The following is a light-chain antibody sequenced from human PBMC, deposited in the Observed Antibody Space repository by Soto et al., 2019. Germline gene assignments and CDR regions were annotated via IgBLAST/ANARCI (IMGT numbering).Light chain of an antibody. CDR3: SSYTSSSPYV. CDR2: EVS. J-gene: IGLJ1*01. CDR1: SSDVGGYNY. Sequence: QSVLTQPASVSGSPGQSITISCTGTSSDVGGYNYVSWYQQHPGKAPKLMIYEVSYRPSGVSNRFSGSKSGNTASLTISGLQAEDEADYYCSSYTSSSPYVFGTGTKLTVL. V-gene: IGLV2-14*01.